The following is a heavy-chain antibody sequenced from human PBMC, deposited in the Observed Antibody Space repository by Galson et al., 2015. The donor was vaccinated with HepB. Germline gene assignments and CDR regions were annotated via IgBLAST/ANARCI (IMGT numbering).Heavy chain of an antibody. V-gene: IGHV3-15*07. D-gene: IGHD3-10*01. CDR1: GFTFSNAW. J-gene: IGHJ4*02. CDR3: TTDLRRSMVRGLFDY. CDR2: IKSKTDGGTT. Sequence: SLRLSCAASGFTFSNAWMNWVRQAPGKGLEWVGRIKSKTDGGTTDYAAPVKGRFTISRDDSKNTLYLQMNSLKTEDTAVYYCTTDLRRSMVRGLFDYWGQGTLVTVSS.